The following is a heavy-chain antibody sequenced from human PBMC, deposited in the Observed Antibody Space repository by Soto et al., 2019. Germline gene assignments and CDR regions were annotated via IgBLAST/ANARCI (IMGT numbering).Heavy chain of an antibody. CDR2: IWDDGSET. Sequence: PGGSLRLSCTASGFTFRRHGMHWVRQAPGKGLEWVAVIWDDGSETRYADSVRGRFTVSRDNSKNTLFLQMSSLRAEDTAVYYCAKGLVVISWFDPWGQGTLVTVSS. CDR1: GFTFRRHG. J-gene: IGHJ5*02. CDR3: AKGLVVISWFDP. V-gene: IGHV3-33*06. D-gene: IGHD3-22*01.